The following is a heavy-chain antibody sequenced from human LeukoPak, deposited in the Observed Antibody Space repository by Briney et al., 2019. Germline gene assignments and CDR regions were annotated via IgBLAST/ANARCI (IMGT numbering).Heavy chain of an antibody. Sequence: SQTLSLTCAVSGGSISSGGYSWSWIGQPPGKGLEWIGYIYHSGSTYYNPSLKSRVTISVDRSKNQFSLKLSSVTAADTAVYYCARRTSYYYDSSGYSPYYFDYWGQGTLVTVSS. CDR3: ARRTSYYYDSSGYSPYYFDY. J-gene: IGHJ4*02. V-gene: IGHV4-30-2*01. CDR1: GGSISSGGYS. CDR2: IYHSGST. D-gene: IGHD3-22*01.